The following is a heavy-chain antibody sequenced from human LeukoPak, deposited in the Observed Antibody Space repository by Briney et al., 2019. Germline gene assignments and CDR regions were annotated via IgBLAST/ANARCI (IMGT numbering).Heavy chain of an antibody. CDR3: ARDPQYGVATTPQRGAFDI. V-gene: IGHV1-18*01. CDR2: ISAYNGNT. D-gene: IGHD5-12*01. J-gene: IGHJ3*02. Sequence: ASVKVSRKASGGTFSSYAISWVRQAPGRGLEWMGWISAYNGNTNYAQKLQGRVTMTTDTSTSTAYMELRSLRSDDTAVYYCARDPQYGVATTPQRGAFDIWGQGTMVTVSS. CDR1: GGTFSSYA.